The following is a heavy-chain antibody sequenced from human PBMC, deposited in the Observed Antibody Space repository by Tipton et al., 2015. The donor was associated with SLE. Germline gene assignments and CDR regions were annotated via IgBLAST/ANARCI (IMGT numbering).Heavy chain of an antibody. CDR3: ARGECSSSACYTRFYDY. J-gene: IGHJ4*02. CDR2: INDSGIT. CDR1: GGSFSGYY. V-gene: IGHV4-34*01. Sequence: TLSLTCAVNGGSFSGYYWNWIRQTPGKGLEWIGEINDSGITDYKSSLKSRVTISLDTSKNQFSLKMTSVTAADTALYFCARGECSSSACYTRFYDYWSQGALVTVSS. D-gene: IGHD2-2*02.